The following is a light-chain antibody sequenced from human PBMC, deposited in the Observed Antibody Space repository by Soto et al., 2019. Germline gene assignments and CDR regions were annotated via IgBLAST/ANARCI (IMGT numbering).Light chain of an antibody. Sequence: QSVLTQPPSVSGAPGQRVTISCTGSSSNIGAGYDVHWYQQRPGTAPKLLIYNNNNRPSGVPDRFSGSKSGTSASLAITGLQAEDEADYYCQSYDSSLSGYVFGTGTKVTVL. V-gene: IGLV1-40*01. CDR1: SSNIGAGYD. CDR2: NNN. J-gene: IGLJ1*01. CDR3: QSYDSSLSGYV.